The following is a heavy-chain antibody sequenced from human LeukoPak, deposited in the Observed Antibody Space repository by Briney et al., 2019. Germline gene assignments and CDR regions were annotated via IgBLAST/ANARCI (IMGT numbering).Heavy chain of an antibody. CDR3: ARGRPGDYFDY. V-gene: IGHV1-2*02. CDR1: GYTFTGYF. CDR2: INPNSGGT. J-gene: IGHJ4*02. Sequence: GASVKVSCKASGYTFTGYFMHWVRQAPGRGLEWMGWINPNSGGTSYLQNFQGRVTMTRDTSISTAYMDLSRLRSDDTAVYYCARGRPGDYFDYWGQGTQVTVSS. D-gene: IGHD6-25*01.